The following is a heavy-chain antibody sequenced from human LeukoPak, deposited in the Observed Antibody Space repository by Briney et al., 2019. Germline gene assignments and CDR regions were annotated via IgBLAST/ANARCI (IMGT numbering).Heavy chain of an antibody. D-gene: IGHD6-19*01. CDR2: IKQDGSEK. J-gene: IGHJ3*02. CDR1: GFTFSSYW. Sequence: GGSLKPSCAASGFTFSSYWMSWIRQAPGKGLEWVANIKQDGSEKYYVDSVKGRFTISRDNAKNSLYLQMNSLRAEDTAVYYCARGGKQWLVRGAFDIWGQGTMVTVSS. CDR3: ARGGKQWLVRGAFDI. V-gene: IGHV3-7*01.